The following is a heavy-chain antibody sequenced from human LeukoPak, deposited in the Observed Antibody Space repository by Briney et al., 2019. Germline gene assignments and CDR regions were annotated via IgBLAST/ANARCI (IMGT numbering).Heavy chain of an antibody. Sequence: SETLSLTCAVYSGSFSGYYWSWIRQPPGKGLEWIGEINHSGSTNYNPSLKSRVTISVDMSKNQFSLKLSSVTAADTAVYYCARDPGTWQLASYFDYWGQGTLVTVSS. J-gene: IGHJ4*02. D-gene: IGHD6-6*01. CDR2: INHSGST. CDR3: ARDPGTWQLASYFDY. V-gene: IGHV4-34*01. CDR1: SGSFSGYY.